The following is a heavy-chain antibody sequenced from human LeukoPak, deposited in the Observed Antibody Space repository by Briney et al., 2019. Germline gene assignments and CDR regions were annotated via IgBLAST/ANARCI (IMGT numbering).Heavy chain of an antibody. Sequence: KPSETLSLTCTVSGDSISNYYWSWIRQPAGKGLEWIGRIYSSGSTNYNPSLKSRVTMSVDTSKNQFSLKLSSVTAADTAVYYCAREDPQTTVPEGMDVWGQGTTVTVSS. CDR3: AREDPQTTVPEGMDV. D-gene: IGHD4-17*01. CDR2: IYSSGST. V-gene: IGHV4-4*07. J-gene: IGHJ6*02. CDR1: GDSISNYY.